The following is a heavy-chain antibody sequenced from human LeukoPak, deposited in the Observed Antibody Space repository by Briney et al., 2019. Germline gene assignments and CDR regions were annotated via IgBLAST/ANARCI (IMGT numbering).Heavy chain of an antibody. Sequence: SETLSLTCTVSGGSISSYYWSWIRQPPGKGLEWIGYIYYSGSTYYNPSLKSRVTISVDTSKNQFSLKLSSVTAADTAAYYCARGMIDAYYYDSSGPIRSDAFDIWGQGTMVTVSS. D-gene: IGHD3-22*01. V-gene: IGHV4-30-4*01. CDR1: GGSISSYY. CDR3: ARGMIDAYYYDSSGPIRSDAFDI. CDR2: IYYSGST. J-gene: IGHJ3*02.